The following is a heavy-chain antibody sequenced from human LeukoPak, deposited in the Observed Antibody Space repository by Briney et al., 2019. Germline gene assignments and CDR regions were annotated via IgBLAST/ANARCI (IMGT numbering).Heavy chain of an antibody. D-gene: IGHD6-19*01. CDR1: GLTFSSSW. CDR2: INPDGNKK. CDR3: AKDPYAGYSSGWFDN. V-gene: IGHV3-7*01. J-gene: IGHJ5*02. Sequence: GGSLRLSCAVSGLTFSSSWMDWVRQAPGKGLEWVASINPDGNKKYSADSVKGRFTISRDNAENSLYLQMNSLRVEDTAFYYCAKDPYAGYSSGWFDNWGQGTLVTVSS.